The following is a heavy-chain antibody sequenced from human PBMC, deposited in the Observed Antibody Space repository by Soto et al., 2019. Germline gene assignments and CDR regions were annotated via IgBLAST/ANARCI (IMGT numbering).Heavy chain of an antibody. CDR3: AKDTSGITGTTLGI. Sequence: PGGSLRLSCAASGFTFGGYAMSWVRQAPGKGLEWVSAISGSGGSTYYADSVKGRFTISRDNSKNTLYLQMNSLRAEDTAVYYCAKDTSGITGTTLGIWGQGTMVTVSS. CDR1: GFTFGGYA. CDR2: ISGSGGST. J-gene: IGHJ3*02. D-gene: IGHD1-7*01. V-gene: IGHV3-23*01.